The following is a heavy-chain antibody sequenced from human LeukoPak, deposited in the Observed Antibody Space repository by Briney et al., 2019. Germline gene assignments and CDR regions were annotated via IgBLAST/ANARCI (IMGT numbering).Heavy chain of an antibody. Sequence: PGGSLRLSCAASGFTFSSYWMSWVRQAPGKGLEWVANIKQDGSEKYYVDSVKGRFTISRDNAKNSLYLQMNSLRAEDTAVYYCARDTASYSSGYYYGYWGQGTLVTVSS. V-gene: IGHV3-7*01. D-gene: IGHD3-22*01. CDR2: IKQDGSEK. CDR1: GFTFSSYW. J-gene: IGHJ4*02. CDR3: ARDTASYSSGYYYGY.